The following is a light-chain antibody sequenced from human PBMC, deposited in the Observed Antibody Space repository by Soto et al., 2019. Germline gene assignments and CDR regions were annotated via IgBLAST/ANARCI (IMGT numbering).Light chain of an antibody. Sequence: EVVLTQSPATLSLSPGDRATLSCRASQSVSHALAWYQQKPGQTPRLLIYGASSRATGIPDRFSGSGSGTDFTLTISRLEPEDFAVYYCQQYGSSPRTFGGGTKVDIK. CDR3: QQYGSSPRT. CDR1: QSVSHA. V-gene: IGKV3-20*01. CDR2: GAS. J-gene: IGKJ4*01.